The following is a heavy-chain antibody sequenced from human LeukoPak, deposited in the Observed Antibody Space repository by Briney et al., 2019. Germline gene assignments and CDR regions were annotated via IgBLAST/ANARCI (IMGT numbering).Heavy chain of an antibody. CDR1: GGSISSGGYS. CDR2: IYHSGST. V-gene: IGHV4-30-2*01. CDR3: ARAGQQLGAFDI. Sequence: PSETLSLTCAVSGGSISSGGYSWSWIRQPPGKGLEWIGYIYHSGSTYYNPSLKSRVTISVDRSKNQFSLKLSSVTAADTAVYYCARAGQQLGAFDIWGQGSMVTVSS. D-gene: IGHD6-13*01. J-gene: IGHJ3*02.